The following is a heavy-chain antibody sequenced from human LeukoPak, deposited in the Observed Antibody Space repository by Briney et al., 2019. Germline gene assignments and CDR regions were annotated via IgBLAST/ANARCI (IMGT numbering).Heavy chain of an antibody. CDR2: IYYTGST. J-gene: IGHJ3*02. CDR1: GGSISSDY. V-gene: IGHV4-59*01. CDR3: ARARAFDI. Sequence: AETLSLTCTVSGGSISSDYWSWIRQPPGKGLEWIGYIYYTGSTNYNPSLKSRVTISVDTSKNQFSLRLSSVTAADTAVYYCARARAFDIWGQGTMVTVSS.